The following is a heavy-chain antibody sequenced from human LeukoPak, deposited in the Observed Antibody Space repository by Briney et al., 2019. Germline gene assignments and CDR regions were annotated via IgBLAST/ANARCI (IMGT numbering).Heavy chain of an antibody. CDR2: IIPIFLTA. CDR1: VGTFSSYA. CDR3: ARAKVDTAMGPYYYYYMDV. D-gene: IGHD5-18*01. Sequence: SVKVSFKASVGTFSSYAISWVRQAPGQGVEWMGGIIPIFLTANYTQKFQVRVTITADKSTSTAYMELSSLRSEDTAVYYCARAKVDTAMGPYYYYYMDVWGKGTTVTVSS. J-gene: IGHJ6*03. V-gene: IGHV1-69*06.